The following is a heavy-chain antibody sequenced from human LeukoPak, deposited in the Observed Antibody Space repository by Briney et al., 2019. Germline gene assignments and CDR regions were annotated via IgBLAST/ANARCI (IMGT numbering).Heavy chain of an antibody. CDR2: IIPIFGTA. CDR3: AREVPELNNAFDI. D-gene: IGHD1-26*01. V-gene: IGHV1-69*05. CDR1: GGTFSSYA. Sequence: ASVKVSCKASGGTFSSYAISWVRQAPGLGLEWMGRIIPIFGTANYAQKFQGRVTITTDESTSTAYMELSSLRSEDTAVYYCAREVPELNNAFDIWGQGTMVTVSS. J-gene: IGHJ3*02.